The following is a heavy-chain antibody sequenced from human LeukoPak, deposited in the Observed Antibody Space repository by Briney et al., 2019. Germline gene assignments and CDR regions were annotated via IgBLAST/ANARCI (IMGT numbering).Heavy chain of an antibody. CDR3: ARDSGWYFDL. Sequence: PSETLSLTCAVYGGSFSGYYWSWIRQPPGKGLEWIGEINHSGSTNYNPSLKSRVTISVDTSKNQFSLKLSSVTAADTAVYYCARDSGWYFDLWGRGTLVTVSS. D-gene: IGHD6-13*01. J-gene: IGHJ2*01. CDR1: GGSFSGYY. CDR2: INHSGST. V-gene: IGHV4-34*01.